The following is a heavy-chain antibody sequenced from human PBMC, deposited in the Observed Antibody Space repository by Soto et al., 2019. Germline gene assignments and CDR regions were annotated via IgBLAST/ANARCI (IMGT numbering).Heavy chain of an antibody. D-gene: IGHD6-19*01. CDR1: GVSFRRYW. CDR3: ARAAAVAGTLFYYYGMDV. Sequence: GGSLRLSCEGSGVSFRRYWLHWVRQAPGKGLEWVSYISSSGSTIYYADSVKGRFTISRDNAKNSLYLQMNSLRAEDTAVYYCARAAAVAGTLFYYYGMDVWGQGTTVTVSS. V-gene: IGHV3-48*04. J-gene: IGHJ6*02. CDR2: ISSSGSTI.